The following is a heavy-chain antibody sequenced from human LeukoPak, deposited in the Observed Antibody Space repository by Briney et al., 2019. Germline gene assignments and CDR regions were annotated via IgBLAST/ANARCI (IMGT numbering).Heavy chain of an antibody. CDR3: ARDRGALLGGYYFDY. D-gene: IGHD3-16*01. V-gene: IGHV3-33*01. CDR1: GFTFSTCG. CDR2: IWYDGSNK. Sequence: PGRSLRLSCAASGFTFSTCGMYWVRQAPGKGLEWVAVIWYDGSNKYYVDSVKGRFTISRDNSKNTLYLQMNSLRAEDTAVYYCARDRGALLGGYYFDYWGQGTLVTVSS. J-gene: IGHJ4*02.